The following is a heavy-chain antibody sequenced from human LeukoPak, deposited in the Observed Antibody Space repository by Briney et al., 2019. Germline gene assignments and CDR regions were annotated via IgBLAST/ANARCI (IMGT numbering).Heavy chain of an antibody. CDR3: ARTLDSGSADF. CDR2: IHNSGTT. Sequence: SETLSLTCTVSGGSISSDYWSWIRQPPGKGLEWIAYIHNSGTTNYNPSLKSRVTMSVDTSKNQFSLKVNSVTTADTAVYYCARTLDSGSADFWGLGTLVTVSS. V-gene: IGHV4-59*01. J-gene: IGHJ4*02. D-gene: IGHD6-6*01. CDR1: GGSISSDY.